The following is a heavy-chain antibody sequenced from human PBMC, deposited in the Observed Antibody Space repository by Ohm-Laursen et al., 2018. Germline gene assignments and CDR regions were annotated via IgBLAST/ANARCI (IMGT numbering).Heavy chain of an antibody. CDR3: ARDSSGSGGDSDY. CDR2: IYTGGNT. CDR1: GFTVSSNY. V-gene: IGHV3-53*01. D-gene: IGHD3-10*01. Sequence: SLRLSCAASGFTVSSNYMSWVRQAPGKGLEWVSVIYTGGNTYYADSVEGRFTISRDNSKNTPYLQMNSLRVEDTAVYYCARDSSGSGGDSDYWGQGTLVTVSS. J-gene: IGHJ4*02.